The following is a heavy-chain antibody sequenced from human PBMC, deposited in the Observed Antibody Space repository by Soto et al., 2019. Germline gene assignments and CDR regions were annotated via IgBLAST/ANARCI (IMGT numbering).Heavy chain of an antibody. V-gene: IGHV4-59*01. CDR1: GDSISRYY. Sequence: SETLSLTCTVSGDSISRYYWSWVRQPPGKGLEWSGYIYYSGSTNYNPSLKSRVTISVDTSKNQFSLKLYSVTAADTAVYYCARAIAALDWFDPWGQGTLVTVSS. J-gene: IGHJ5*02. D-gene: IGHD2-21*01. CDR2: IYYSGST. CDR3: ARAIAALDWFDP.